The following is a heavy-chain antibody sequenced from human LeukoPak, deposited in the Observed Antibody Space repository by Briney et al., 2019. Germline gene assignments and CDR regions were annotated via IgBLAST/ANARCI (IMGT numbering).Heavy chain of an antibody. Sequence: LGGSLSPSWVASDSPFTANHIFWFRRPQGKGRRGVPVLSIDRATYYADSVKGRFTISRDNLKNTVYLQMNSVRGDDTATYYCARGREGYKVTRFHPWGQGTLVAVSS. CDR2: LSIDRAT. CDR3: ARGREGYKVTRFHP. D-gene: IGHD5-24*01. J-gene: IGHJ5*02. V-gene: IGHV3-66*01. CDR1: DSPFTANH.